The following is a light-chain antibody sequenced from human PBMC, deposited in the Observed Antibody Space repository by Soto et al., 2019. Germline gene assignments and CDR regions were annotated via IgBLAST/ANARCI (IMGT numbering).Light chain of an antibody. J-gene: IGLJ1*01. CDR1: SSDVGNYKY. CDR2: EVS. Sequence: QSVLTQPASVSGSPGQSITISCTGTSSDVGNYKYVSWYQQHPGKAPKLMIYEVSNRPSGVSNRFSGSKSGNTASLTISGLQAEDETDYYCFSYAGSLYVFGTGTKVTVL. V-gene: IGLV2-14*01. CDR3: FSYAGSLYV.